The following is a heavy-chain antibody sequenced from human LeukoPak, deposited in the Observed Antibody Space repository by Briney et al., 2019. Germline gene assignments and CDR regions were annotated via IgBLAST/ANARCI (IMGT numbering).Heavy chain of an antibody. CDR2: ISERGGST. J-gene: IGHJ4*02. CDR3: AKRGVVIRGMLVIGYHQEAYHYDF. CDR1: GISLSNYA. D-gene: IGHD3-10*01. V-gene: IGHV3-23*01. Sequence: GGSLRLSCVVSGISLSNYAMTWVRQAPGKGLEWVSYISERGGSTTYADSVKGRFTISRDTSLNTLYLQMTTLRAEDTAVYFCAKRGVVIRGMLVIGYHQEAYHYDFWGQGVLVTVSS.